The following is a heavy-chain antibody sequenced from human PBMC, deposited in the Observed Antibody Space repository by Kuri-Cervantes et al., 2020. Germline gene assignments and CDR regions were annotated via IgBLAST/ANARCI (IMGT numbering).Heavy chain of an antibody. V-gene: IGHV1-2*02. D-gene: IGHD1-26*01. Sequence: ASVKVSCKASGYTFTGYYMHWVRQAPGQGLEWMGWINPNSGGTNYAQKFQGRVTMTTDTSTSTAYMELRSLRSEDTAVYYCARDSQGGAFDIWGQGTMVTVSS. J-gene: IGHJ3*02. CDR1: GYTFTGYY. CDR2: INPNSGGT. CDR3: ARDSQGGAFDI.